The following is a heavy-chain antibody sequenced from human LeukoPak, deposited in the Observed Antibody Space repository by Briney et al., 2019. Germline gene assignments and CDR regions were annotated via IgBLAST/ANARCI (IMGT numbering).Heavy chain of an antibody. CDR2: ISWNSGSI. CDR3: AVYGDFDY. V-gene: IGHV3-9*01. J-gene: IGHJ4*02. CDR1: GFTFDDYA. Sequence: GGSLRLSCAASGFTFDDYAMHWVRQAPGKGLEWVSGISWNSGSIGYADSVKGRFAISRDNAKNSLYLQMNSLRAEDTAVYYCAVYGDFDYWGQGTLVTVSS. D-gene: IGHD4-17*01.